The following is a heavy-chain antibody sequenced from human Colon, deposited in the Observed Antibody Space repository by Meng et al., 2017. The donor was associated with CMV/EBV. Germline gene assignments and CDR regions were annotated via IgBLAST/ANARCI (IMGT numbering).Heavy chain of an antibody. Sequence: GESLKISCAASGLIFSDYYMSWIRQAPGKGLEWVSYISENGRTTYYADSVKGRFTVSRDNAQKSLYLQMNSLRAEDTALYYCARALSGDGMDVWGQGTTVTVSS. CDR1: GLIFSDYY. CDR3: ARALSGDGMDV. J-gene: IGHJ6*02. CDR2: ISENGRTT. D-gene: IGHD3-10*01. V-gene: IGHV3-11*01.